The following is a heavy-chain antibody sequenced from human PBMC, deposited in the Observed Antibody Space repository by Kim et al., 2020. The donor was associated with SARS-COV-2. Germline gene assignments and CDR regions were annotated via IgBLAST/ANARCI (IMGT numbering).Heavy chain of an antibody. J-gene: IGHJ3*02. CDR2: ISWNSGSI. Sequence: GGSLRLSCAASGFTFDDYAMHWVRQAPGKGLEWVSGISWNSGSIGYADSVKGRFTISRDNAKNSLYLQMNNLRAEDTALYYCAKDSGRYSSSWSPGDAFDIWGHGTMVTVSS. CDR3: AKDSGRYSSSWSPGDAFDI. D-gene: IGHD6-13*01. V-gene: IGHV3-9*01. CDR1: GFTFDDYA.